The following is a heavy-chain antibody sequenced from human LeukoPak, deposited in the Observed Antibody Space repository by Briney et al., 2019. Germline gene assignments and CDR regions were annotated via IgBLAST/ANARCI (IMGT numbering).Heavy chain of an antibody. CDR1: GFTFRTYG. D-gene: IGHD3-9*01. V-gene: IGHV3-33*01. J-gene: IGHJ4*02. CDR2: IWYDGSKK. Sequence: GGSLRLSCAASGFTFRTYGMHWVRQAPGKGLEWVAVIWYDGSKKYYADSVKGRFTISRDNSENTLYLEMNSLRAEDTAVYYCAREGTYSDILTGYLFFDSWGQGTLVTVSS. CDR3: AREGTYSDILTGYLFFDS.